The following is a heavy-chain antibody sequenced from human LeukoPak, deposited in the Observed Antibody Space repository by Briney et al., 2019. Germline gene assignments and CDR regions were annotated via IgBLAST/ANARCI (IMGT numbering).Heavy chain of an antibody. CDR1: GFTFSSHA. V-gene: IGHV3-23*01. CDR3: AKDSNRDGYNFHDAFDI. CDR2: ISGSGGST. J-gene: IGHJ3*02. Sequence: QPGGSLRLSCAASGFTFSSHAMSWVRQAPGKGLEWVSAISGSGGSTYYADSVKGRFTISRDNSKNTLYLQMNSLRAEDTAVYYCAKDSNRDGYNFHDAFDIWGQGTMVTVSS. D-gene: IGHD5-24*01.